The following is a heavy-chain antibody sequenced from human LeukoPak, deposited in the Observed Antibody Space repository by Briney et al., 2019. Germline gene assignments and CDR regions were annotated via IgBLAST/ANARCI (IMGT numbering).Heavy chain of an antibody. V-gene: IGHV3-33*01. Sequence: SGGSLRLSCAASGFTFSSYGMHWVRQAPGKGLEWVAVIWYDGSNKYYADSVKGRFTISRDNAKNSLYLQMNSLRAEDTAVYYCARNLIAVAGTFDYWGQGTLVTVSS. CDR1: GFTFSSYG. CDR3: ARNLIAVAGTFDY. J-gene: IGHJ4*02. CDR2: IWYDGSNK. D-gene: IGHD6-19*01.